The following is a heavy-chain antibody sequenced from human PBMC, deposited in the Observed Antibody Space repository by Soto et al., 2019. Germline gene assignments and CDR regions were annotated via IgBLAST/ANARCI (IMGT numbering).Heavy chain of an antibody. CDR2: IYSGGST. Sequence: PGGSLRLSCAASGFTVSSNYMSWVRQAPGKGLEWVSVIYSGGSTYYADSVKGRFTISRDNSKNTLYLQMNSLRAEDTAVYYCARGSDQYYDFWSGYYFLDYWGQGTLVTVSS. CDR1: GFTVSSNY. CDR3: ARGSDQYYDFWSGYYFLDY. D-gene: IGHD3-3*01. J-gene: IGHJ4*02. V-gene: IGHV3-53*01.